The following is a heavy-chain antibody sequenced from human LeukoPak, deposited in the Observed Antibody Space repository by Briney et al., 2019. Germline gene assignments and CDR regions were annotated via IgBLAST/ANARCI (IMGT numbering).Heavy chain of an antibody. CDR1: GGSFSGYY. V-gene: IGHV4-34*01. D-gene: IGHD6-13*01. J-gene: IGHJ6*03. CDR2: INHSGST. Sequence: SETLSLTCAVYGGSFSGYYWSWIRQPPGKGLEWIGEINHSGSTNYNPSLRSRVTISVDTSKNQFSLKLSSVTAADTAVYYCARIRPPSYSSSWPYYYYMDVWGKGTTVTVSS. CDR3: ARIRPPSYSSSWPYYYYMDV.